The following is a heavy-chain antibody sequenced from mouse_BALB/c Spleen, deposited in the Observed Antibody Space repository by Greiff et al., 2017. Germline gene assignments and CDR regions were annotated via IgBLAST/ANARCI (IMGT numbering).Heavy chain of an antibody. D-gene: IGHD1-1*01. CDR2: IDPANGNT. CDR3: ARRSYYGSLFDY. V-gene: IGHV14-3*02. Sequence: VQLQQSGAELVKPGASVKLSCTASGFNIKDTYMHWVKQRPEQGLEWIGRIDPANGNTKYDPKFQGKATITADTSSNTAYLQLSSLTSEDTAVYYCARRSYYGSLFDYWGQGTTLTVSS. J-gene: IGHJ2*01. CDR1: GFNIKDTY.